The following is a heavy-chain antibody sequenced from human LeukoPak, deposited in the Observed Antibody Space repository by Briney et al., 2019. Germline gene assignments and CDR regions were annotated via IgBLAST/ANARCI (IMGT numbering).Heavy chain of an antibody. CDR3: AKDPYYDSSGYYSDY. CDR2: ISGSGGTT. D-gene: IGHD3-22*01. Sequence: GGSLRLSCAASGFTFSSYAMSWVRQAPGKGLEWVSSISGSGGTTFYADSVRGRFTISRDNSKNTLYLQMNSLRAEGTAVYYCAKDPYYDSSGYYSDYWGQGTLVTVSS. J-gene: IGHJ4*02. V-gene: IGHV3-23*01. CDR1: GFTFSSYA.